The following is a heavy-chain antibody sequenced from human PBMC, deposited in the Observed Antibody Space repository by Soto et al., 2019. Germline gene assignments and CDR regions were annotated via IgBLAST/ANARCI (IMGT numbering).Heavy chain of an antibody. CDR1: GFTFSSYA. D-gene: IGHD6-13*01. J-gene: IGHJ5*02. V-gene: IGHV3-23*01. CDR3: AKGGSSWTFNWFDP. CDR2: ISGSGGST. Sequence: GGALRLSCAASGFTFSSYAMSWVRQAPGKGLEWVSAISGSGGSTYYADSVKGRFTISRDNSKNTLYLQMNSLRAEDTAVYYCAKGGSSWTFNWFDPWGQGTLVTVSS.